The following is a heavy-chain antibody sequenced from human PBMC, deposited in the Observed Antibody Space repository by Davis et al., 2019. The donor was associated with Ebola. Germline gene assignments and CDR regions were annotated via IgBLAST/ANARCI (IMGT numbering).Heavy chain of an antibody. Sequence: PGGSLRLSCGGSGFTFRSYALHWVRQSPGKGLEWVAVISHDERETLYADSVKGRFTISRDNSNNTLFLQMNNLRGEDTALYYCGRAVPGREDFDYWGQGTLVTVSS. CDR2: ISHDERET. CDR1: GFTFRSYA. V-gene: IGHV3-30*04. CDR3: GRAVPGREDFDY. D-gene: IGHD6-19*01. J-gene: IGHJ4*02.